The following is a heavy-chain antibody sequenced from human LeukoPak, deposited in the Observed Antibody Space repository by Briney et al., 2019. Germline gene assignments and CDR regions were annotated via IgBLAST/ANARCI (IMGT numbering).Heavy chain of an antibody. Sequence: PGRSLRLSCAASGFTFSGYGMHWVRQAPGKGLEWVAVISYDGSNKYYADSVKGRFTISRDNSKNTLYLQMNSLRAEDTAVYYCAKDLWLLDYWGQGTLVTVSS. J-gene: IGHJ4*02. V-gene: IGHV3-30*18. D-gene: IGHD3-10*01. CDR2: ISYDGSNK. CDR3: AKDLWLLDY. CDR1: GFTFSGYG.